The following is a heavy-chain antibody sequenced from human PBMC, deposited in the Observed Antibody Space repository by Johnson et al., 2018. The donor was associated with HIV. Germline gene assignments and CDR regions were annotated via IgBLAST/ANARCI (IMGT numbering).Heavy chain of an antibody. CDR2: IYSDDMT. CDR1: GFTFSSYG. D-gene: IGHD6-19*01. CDR3: ARGLGEGLVIPGPDGYDI. J-gene: IGHJ3*02. V-gene: IGHV3-NL1*01. Sequence: QMQLVESGGGVVQPGRSLRLSCAASGFTFSSYGIHWVRQAPGKGLEWVSVIYSDDMTYYADSVKGRFTISRDNSKNTLYLQMNSLRAEDTAVYYCARGLGEGLVIPGPDGYDIWGQGTMVTVSS.